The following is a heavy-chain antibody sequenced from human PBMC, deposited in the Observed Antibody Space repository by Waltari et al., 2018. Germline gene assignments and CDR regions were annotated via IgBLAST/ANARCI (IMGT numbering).Heavy chain of an antibody. CDR1: GESLSSSDW. CDR2: ISHSGDT. Sequence: QVQLQASGPGLVKSSETLSLTCTVSGESLSSSDWWTWVRQSPGKGLEWIGEISHSGDTDYHPSLKGRVTISADRSRNQFSLNLNSVTAADTAVYYCARARYFGLLFAWFDPWGQGTLVTVSS. J-gene: IGHJ5*02. V-gene: IGHV4-4*02. CDR3: ARARYFGLLFAWFDP. D-gene: IGHD2-21*02.